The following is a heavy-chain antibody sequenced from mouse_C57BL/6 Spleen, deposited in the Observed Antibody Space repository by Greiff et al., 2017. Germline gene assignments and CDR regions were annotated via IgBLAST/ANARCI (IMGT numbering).Heavy chain of an antibody. V-gene: IGHV1-80*01. J-gene: IGHJ3*02. CDR1: GYAFSSYW. CDR2: IYPGDGDT. D-gene: IGHD3-2*02. CDR3: ARPETAQAPLGY. Sequence: QVQLQQSGAELVKPGASVKISCKASGYAFSSYWMNWVKQRPGKGLEWIGQIYPGDGDTNYNGKFKGKATLTADKASSPAYMQLSSRTSADSAVYFCARPETAQAPLGYWGQGTLVTVSA.